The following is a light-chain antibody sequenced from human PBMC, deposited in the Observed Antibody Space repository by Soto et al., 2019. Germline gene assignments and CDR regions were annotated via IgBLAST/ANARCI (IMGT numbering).Light chain of an antibody. J-gene: IGKJ1*01. Sequence: DIQMTQSPSSLSASVGDRVTITCRASQGISTYLNCYQQKPGKAPKLLIYAASSLQSGVPSRFSGSGSETDFTLTISSLQPEDFATYSCQQSYSTTWTFGQGTK. CDR1: QGISTY. CDR2: AAS. CDR3: QQSYSTTWT. V-gene: IGKV1-39*01.